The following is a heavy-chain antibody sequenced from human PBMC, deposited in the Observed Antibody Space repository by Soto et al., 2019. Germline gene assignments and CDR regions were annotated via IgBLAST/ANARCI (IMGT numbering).Heavy chain of an antibody. V-gene: IGHV4-31*03. CDR2: ISYSGST. J-gene: IGHJ3*01. CDR1: AGSISTINYY. D-gene: IGHD2-8*01. Sequence: QVQLQESGPGLVRPSQTLSLTCTVSAGSISTINYYWSWIRQHPEKGLEWIGYISYSGSTFYHSSLKSRVTISLDTSKKQFSLTLTSVTAADTAVYYCARSPQWDGFDPWGQGTMVTVSS. CDR3: ARSPQWDGFDP.